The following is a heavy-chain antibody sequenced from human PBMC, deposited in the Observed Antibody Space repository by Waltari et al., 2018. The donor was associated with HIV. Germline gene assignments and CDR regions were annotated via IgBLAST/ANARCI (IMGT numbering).Heavy chain of an antibody. V-gene: IGHV3-33*01. CDR2: IWYHGDKE. D-gene: IGHD5-18*01. CDR1: GFTFGSYG. CDR3: ARERGYTSPFDL. Sequence: QVQLVEVGGGVVQAGRSVTLSCEASGFTFGSYGIHWVRQAPGKGLELVAVIWYHGDKEDYADSVKGRFNISRDNSRNTVFLHMNSLRAEDTGFYFCARERGYTSPFDLWGQGTLVTVSS. J-gene: IGHJ1*01.